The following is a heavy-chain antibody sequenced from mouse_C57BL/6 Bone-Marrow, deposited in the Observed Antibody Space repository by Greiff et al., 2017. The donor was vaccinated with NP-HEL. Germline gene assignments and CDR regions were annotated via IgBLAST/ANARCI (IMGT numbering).Heavy chain of an antibody. J-gene: IGHJ4*01. CDR1: GFTFSDYY. CDR3: ARHGDDYDVGAMDY. Sequence: EVKLMESGGGLVQPGGSLKLSCAASGFTFSDYYMYWVRQTPEKRLEWVAYISNGGGSTYYPDTVKGRFTISRDNAKNTLYLQMSRLKSEDTAMYYCARHGDDYDVGAMDYWGQGTSVTVSS. V-gene: IGHV5-12*01. CDR2: ISNGGGST. D-gene: IGHD2-4*01.